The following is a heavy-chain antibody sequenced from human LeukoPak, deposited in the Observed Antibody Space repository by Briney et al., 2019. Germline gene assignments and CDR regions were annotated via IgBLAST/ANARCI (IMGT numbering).Heavy chain of an antibody. D-gene: IGHD3-22*01. Sequence: SQTLSLTRAVSGGSISGGGYSWSWIRQPPGKGLEWIGYIYHSGSTYYNPSLKSRVTISVDRSKNQFSLKLSSVTAADTAVYYCASGSWRDSSEDYWGQGTLVTVSS. CDR2: IYHSGST. CDR3: ASGSWRDSSEDY. CDR1: GGSISGGGYS. J-gene: IGHJ4*02. V-gene: IGHV4-30-2*01.